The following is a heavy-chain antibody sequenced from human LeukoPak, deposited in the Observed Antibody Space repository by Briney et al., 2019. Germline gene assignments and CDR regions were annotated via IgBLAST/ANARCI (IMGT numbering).Heavy chain of an antibody. J-gene: IGHJ4*02. V-gene: IGHV3-21*01. CDR1: GFTFSSYA. D-gene: IGHD5-18*01. CDR2: ISSSSSYI. Sequence: PGGSLRLSCAASGFTFSSYAMSWVRQAPGKGLEWVSSISSSSSYIYYADSVKGRFTISRDNAKNSLYLQMNSPRAEDTAVYYCARAGDVDTAMVFQYFDYWGQGTLVTVSS. CDR3: ARAGDVDTAMVFQYFDY.